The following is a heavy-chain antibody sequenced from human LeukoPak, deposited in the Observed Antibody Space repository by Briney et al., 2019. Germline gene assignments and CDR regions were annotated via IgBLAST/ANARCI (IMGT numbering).Heavy chain of an antibody. CDR3: AKVLATYYYDSSFDY. CDR1: GFTFNTYS. V-gene: IGHV3-21*04. CDR2: ITSSSTYE. J-gene: IGHJ4*02. D-gene: IGHD3-22*01. Sequence: PGGSLRLSCAASGFTFNTYSMNWVRQAPGKGLEWVASITSSSTYEYYADSVEGRFTISRDNAKNSLYLRMNSLRAEGTAVYYCAKVLATYYYDSSFDYWGQGTLVTVSS.